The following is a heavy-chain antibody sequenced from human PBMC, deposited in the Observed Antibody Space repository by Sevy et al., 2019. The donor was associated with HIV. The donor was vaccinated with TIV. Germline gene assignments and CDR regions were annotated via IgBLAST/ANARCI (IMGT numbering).Heavy chain of an antibody. D-gene: IGHD2-8*01. CDR2: INPLFGTA. CDR3: ACSSGVGEWGYYFDY. CDR1: GGTFSSYA. Sequence: ASVKVSCKASGGTFSSYALNWVRQAPGQGLEWMGGINPLFGTANYEYRLQGRFTITADESTSTVFLELSSLRSEDTAVYYCACSSGVGEWGYYFDYWGQGTLVTVSS. J-gene: IGHJ4*02. V-gene: IGHV1-69*13.